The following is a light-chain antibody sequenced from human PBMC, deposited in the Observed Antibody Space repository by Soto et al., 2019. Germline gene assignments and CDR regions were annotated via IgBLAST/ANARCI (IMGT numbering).Light chain of an antibody. V-gene: IGKV1-5*03. Sequence: DIQMTQSPSTLSGSVGDRVTITCRASQTISSWLAWYQQKPGKAPKLLIYKASTLKSGFPSRFSGSGSGTDFTLTISSLEPEDFAVYYCQHRFNWPWTFGQGTKVDIK. CDR2: KAS. J-gene: IGKJ1*01. CDR3: QHRFNWPWT. CDR1: QTISSW.